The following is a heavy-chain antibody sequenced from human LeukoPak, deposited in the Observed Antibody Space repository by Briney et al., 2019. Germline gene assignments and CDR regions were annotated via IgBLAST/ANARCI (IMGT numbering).Heavy chain of an antibody. CDR3: ARGRGNYYVH. J-gene: IGHJ4*02. V-gene: IGHV4-34*01. CDR2: VNHSGST. D-gene: IGHD1-26*01. Sequence: SETLSLTCAVYGGSFSGYYWTWIRQPPGKGLEWIGEVNHSGSTNYNPSLESRVTISVDMSKNQFSLKLSSVTAADTAVYYCARGRGNYYVHWGQGTLVTVSS. CDR1: GGSFSGYY.